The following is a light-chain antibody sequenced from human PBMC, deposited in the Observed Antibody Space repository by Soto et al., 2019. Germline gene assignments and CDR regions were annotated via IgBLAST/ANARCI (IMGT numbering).Light chain of an antibody. V-gene: IGKV1-39*01. CDR1: ERISDY. CDR3: QQTNTAPWT. CDR2: TAS. Sequence: DIQMTQSPSSLSASVGDRVTISCRASERISDYLAWYQQKPGKAPKLLINTASSLRSGVPSRFSGGGSGTDFTLTIDSLQPEDFATYFCQQTNTAPWTFGQGTKVEIK. J-gene: IGKJ1*01.